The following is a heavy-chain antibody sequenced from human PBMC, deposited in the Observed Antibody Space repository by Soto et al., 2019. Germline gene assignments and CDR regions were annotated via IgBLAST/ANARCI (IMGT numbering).Heavy chain of an antibody. V-gene: IGHV3-20*04. CDR3: ARDLGSNYASDV. J-gene: IGHJ3*01. CDR1: GFTFDDHG. Sequence: EVQLVESGGTAVRPGGSLRLSCAASGFTFDDHGMSWVRQVAGKGLEWVAGVNWSGDVTAYADSVRGRFTISRDNAGNSLTLEMKNLKVDDTALYYCARDLGSNYASDVWGQGTMVTVSS. CDR2: VNWSGDVT. D-gene: IGHD4-4*01.